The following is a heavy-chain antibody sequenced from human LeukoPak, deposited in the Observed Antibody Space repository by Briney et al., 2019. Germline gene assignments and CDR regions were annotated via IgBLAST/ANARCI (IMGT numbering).Heavy chain of an antibody. J-gene: IGHJ6*03. CDR2: IYPGDSDT. CDR3: ARRSYDFWSGYYYYMDV. Sequence: GESLKISCKGSGYNFTSYWIGWVRQMPGKGLEWMGIIYPGDSDTRYSPSFQGQVTISADKSISTAYLRWSSLKASDTAMYYCARRSYDFWSGYYYYMDVWGKGTTVTVSS. CDR1: GYNFTSYW. D-gene: IGHD3-3*01. V-gene: IGHV5-51*01.